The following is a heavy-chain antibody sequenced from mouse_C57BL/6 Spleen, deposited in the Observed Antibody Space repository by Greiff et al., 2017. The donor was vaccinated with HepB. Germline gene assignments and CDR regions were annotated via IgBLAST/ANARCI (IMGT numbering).Heavy chain of an antibody. CDR1: GYTFTSYW. CDR3: AMSDSSGSYYFDY. D-gene: IGHD3-2*02. J-gene: IGHJ2*03. Sequence: QVQLQQPGAELVRPGSSVKLSCKASGYTFTSYWMHWVKQRPIQGLEWIGNIDPSDSETHYNQKFKDKATLTVDKSSSTAYMQLSSLTSEDSAVYYCAMSDSSGSYYFDYWGQGTSLTVSS. CDR2: IDPSDSET. V-gene: IGHV1-52*01.